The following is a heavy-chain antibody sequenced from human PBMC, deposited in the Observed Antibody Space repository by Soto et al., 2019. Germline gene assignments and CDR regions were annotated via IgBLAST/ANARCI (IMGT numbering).Heavy chain of an antibody. V-gene: IGHV3-30-3*01. D-gene: IGHD2-2*01. CDR1: GFTFSSYA. Sequence: QVQLVESGGGVVQPGRSLRLSCAASGFTFSSYAMHWVRQAPGKGLEWVAVISSDGSNKYYADSVKGRFTISRDNSKNTVYLQMNSLRAEDTAVYYCARDAAPVKYQLLLSPMAIYYYCMDVWGQGTTVTVSS. CDR2: ISSDGSNK. J-gene: IGHJ6*02. CDR3: ARDAAPVKYQLLLSPMAIYYYCMDV.